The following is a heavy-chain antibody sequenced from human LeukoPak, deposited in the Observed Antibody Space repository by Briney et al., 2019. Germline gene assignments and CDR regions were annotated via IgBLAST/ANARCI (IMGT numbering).Heavy chain of an antibody. CDR1: GDSVSSNSAA. J-gene: IGHJ4*02. CDR2: TYYRSKWYN. CDR3: ATGNGDTIFGVVIKPYYFDY. D-gene: IGHD3-3*01. V-gene: IGHV6-1*01. Sequence: SQTLSLTCAISGDSVSSNSAAWNWIRQSPSRGLEWLGRTYYRSKWYNDYAVSVKSRITINPDTSKNQFSLQLNSVTPEDTAVYYCATGNGDTIFGVVIKPYYFDYWGQGTLVTVSS.